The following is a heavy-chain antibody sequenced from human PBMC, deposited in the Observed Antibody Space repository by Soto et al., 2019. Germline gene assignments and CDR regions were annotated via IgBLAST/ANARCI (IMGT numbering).Heavy chain of an antibody. CDR3: ARGLPLADDY. CDR2: INAGNGNT. CDR1: GYPFTNYG. Sequence: GAAVKVSCKSSGYPFTNYGIHWVGPAPGQRLEWMGWINAGNGNTKYSQKFQGRVTITRDTSASTAYMELSSLRSEDTAVYYCARGLPLADDYWGQGTLVTVSS. V-gene: IGHV1-3*01. J-gene: IGHJ4*02.